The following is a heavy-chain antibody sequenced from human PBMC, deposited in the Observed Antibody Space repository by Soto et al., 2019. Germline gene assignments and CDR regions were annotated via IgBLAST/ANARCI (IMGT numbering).Heavy chain of an antibody. D-gene: IGHD3-22*01. CDR3: ARDHRITMIVVVTEDGMDV. V-gene: IGHV1-18*04. Sequence: QVQLVQSGAEVKKPGASVKVSCKASGYTFTSYGISWVRQAPGQGLEWMGWISAYNGNTNYAQKLQGRVTMTTDTSTSTAYMELTSLRSDDTAVYYCARDHRITMIVVVTEDGMDVWGQGTTVTVSS. J-gene: IGHJ6*02. CDR2: ISAYNGNT. CDR1: GYTFTSYG.